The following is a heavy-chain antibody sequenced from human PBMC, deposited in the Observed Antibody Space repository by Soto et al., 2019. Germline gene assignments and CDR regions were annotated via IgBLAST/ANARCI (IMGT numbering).Heavy chain of an antibody. CDR2: IWYDGSTA. Sequence: QVQLVESGGGVVQPGGSLRLSCVASGFYFGSYGMQWVRWAPGKGLEWMAVIWYDGSTAYYADFVKGRFTISRDNFMITLVRDLYGMTAEVTVVDFCAGAGVWGFFVSVFYGLDVWGNGTTVTVSS. CDR1: GFYFGSYG. V-gene: IGHV3-33*01. J-gene: IGHJ6*04. D-gene: IGHD3-16*01. CDR3: AGAGVWGFFVSVFYGLDV.